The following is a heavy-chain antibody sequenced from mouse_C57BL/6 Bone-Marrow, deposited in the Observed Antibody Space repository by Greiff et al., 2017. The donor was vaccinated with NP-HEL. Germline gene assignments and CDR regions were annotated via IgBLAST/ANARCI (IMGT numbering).Heavy chain of an antibody. D-gene: IGHD1-1*01. CDR1: GFTFSSYA. J-gene: IGHJ3*01. CDR3: TRENYGSTAWFAD. CDR2: ISSGGDYI. Sequence: EVKVVESGEGLVKPGGSLKLSCAASGFTFSSYAMSWVRQTPEKRLEWVAYISSGGDYIYYADTVKGRFTISRDNARNTLYLQMSSLKSEDTAMYYCTRENYGSTAWFADWGQGTLVTVSA. V-gene: IGHV5-9-1*02.